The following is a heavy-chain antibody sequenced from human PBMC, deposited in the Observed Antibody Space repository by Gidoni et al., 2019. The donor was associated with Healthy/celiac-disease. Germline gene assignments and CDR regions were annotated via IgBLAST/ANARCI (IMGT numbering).Heavy chain of an antibody. Sequence: EMQLVESGGGLVQPGGSLTLSSPASGFTFSNYEMKWVRQDPGKGLEWVSYISSSCSTKYYADSVKGRFTISRDNAKGSLFLQMKSLRAEDTAVYFCARLYSSSSGKGVDYWGQGTLVTVSS. CDR2: ISSSCSTK. CDR3: ARLYSSSSGKGVDY. J-gene: IGHJ4*02. D-gene: IGHD6-6*01. V-gene: IGHV3-48*03. CDR1: GFTFSNYE.